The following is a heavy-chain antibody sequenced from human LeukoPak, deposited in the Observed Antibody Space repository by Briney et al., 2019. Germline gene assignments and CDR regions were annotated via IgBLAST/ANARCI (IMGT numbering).Heavy chain of an antibody. Sequence: VGSLRLSCAATVFTLDDYAMHWVRQAPGQCLEWVYLISGDGGSTYYADSVKGRFTISRDNSKNSLYLQMNSLRTEDTALYYCAKDWDYYGSGRIDYWGQGTLVTVSS. J-gene: IGHJ4*02. V-gene: IGHV3-43*02. CDR3: AKDWDYYGSGRIDY. D-gene: IGHD3-10*01. CDR1: VFTLDDYA. CDR2: ISGDGGST.